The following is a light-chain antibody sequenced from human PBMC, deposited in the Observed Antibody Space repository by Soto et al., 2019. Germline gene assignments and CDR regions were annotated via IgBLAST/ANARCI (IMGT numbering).Light chain of an antibody. CDR3: QQFTDSPPEYT. CDR2: ATS. CDR1: QHVDINS. Sequence: EVVLTRSPGTLSLSPGETATLSCRASQHVDINSFSWFQQKPGQPPRVLIFATSTRATGTQRRFTGSGSGTDFTLTSSRLEPEDFALYFCQQFTDSPPEYTFGVGTKLEIK. J-gene: IGKJ2*01. V-gene: IGKV3-20*01.